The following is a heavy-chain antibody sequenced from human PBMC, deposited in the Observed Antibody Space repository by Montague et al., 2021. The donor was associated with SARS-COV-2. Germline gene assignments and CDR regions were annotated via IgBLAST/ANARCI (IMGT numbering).Heavy chain of an antibody. CDR3: APAVPVADDS. CDR2: INGGSSVM. V-gene: IGHV3-48*03. J-gene: IGHJ5*02. CDR1: GFNFGVYE. D-gene: IGHD2-2*01. Sequence: LSLSFAASGFNFGVYEMNWVRQTPGKGLEWVSYINGGSSVMYYADSVMGRFTISRDNAESSLYLQMNSLRAEDTAVYYCAPAVPVADDSWGQGTLVTVSS.